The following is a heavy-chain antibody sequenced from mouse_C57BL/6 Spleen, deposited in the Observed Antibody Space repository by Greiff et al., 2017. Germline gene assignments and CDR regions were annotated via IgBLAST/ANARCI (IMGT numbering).Heavy chain of an antibody. CDR2: IRLKSDNYAT. Sequence: EVTLEESGGGLVQPGGSMKLSCVASGFTFSNYWMNWVRQSPEKGLEWVAQIRLKSDNYATHYAESVKGRFTISRDDSKSSVYLQMNNLRAEDTGIYYCTGGEVTTSFAYWGQGTLVTVSA. V-gene: IGHV6-3*01. D-gene: IGHD2-2*01. CDR1: GFTFSNYW. J-gene: IGHJ3*01. CDR3: TGGEVTTSFAY.